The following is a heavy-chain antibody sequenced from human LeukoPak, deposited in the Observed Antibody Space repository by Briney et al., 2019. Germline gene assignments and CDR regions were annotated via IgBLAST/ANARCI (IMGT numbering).Heavy chain of an antibody. V-gene: IGHV3-30-3*01. CDR3: ARDPGNYAYFDY. Sequence: TGGSLRLSCAASGFTFSSYAMHWVRQAPGKGLEWVAVIPYDGDNKNYADSVKGRFTISRDSSKNTLYLQMNSLRTEDTAVYYCARDPGNYAYFDYWGQGTLVTVSS. CDR1: GFTFSSYA. J-gene: IGHJ4*02. D-gene: IGHD1-7*01. CDR2: IPYDGDNK.